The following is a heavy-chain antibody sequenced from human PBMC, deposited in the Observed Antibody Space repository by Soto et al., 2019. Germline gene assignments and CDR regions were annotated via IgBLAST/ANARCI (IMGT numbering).Heavy chain of an antibody. D-gene: IGHD2-21*02. Sequence: QVQLVESGGGVVQPGRSLRLSCAASGFTFSSYGMHWVRQAPGKGLEWVAVISYDGSNKYYADSVKGRFTISRDNSKNSLYLQMNSLRAEDTAVYYCAKEGVTAISIYYYYGMDVWGQGTTVTVSS. V-gene: IGHV3-30*18. CDR3: AKEGVTAISIYYYYGMDV. J-gene: IGHJ6*02. CDR1: GFTFSSYG. CDR2: ISYDGSNK.